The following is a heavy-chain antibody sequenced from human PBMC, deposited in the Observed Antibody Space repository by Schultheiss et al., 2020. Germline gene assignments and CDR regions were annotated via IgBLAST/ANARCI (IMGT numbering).Heavy chain of an antibody. Sequence: ASVKVSCKASGYTFTGYYIHWVRQAPGQGLEWMGWINPNSDGTNYAQKFQGRVTMTRDTSISTAYMELSRLTFDDTAVYYCARDGISSGDYWGQGTLVTVSS. J-gene: IGHJ4*02. D-gene: IGHD6-19*01. CDR2: INPNSDGT. CDR3: ARDGISSGDY. CDR1: GYTFTGYY. V-gene: IGHV1-2*02.